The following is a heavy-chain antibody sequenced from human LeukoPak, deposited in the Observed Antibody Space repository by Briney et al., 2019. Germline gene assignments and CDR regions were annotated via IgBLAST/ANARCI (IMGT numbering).Heavy chain of an antibody. CDR1: GYTFTSYG. V-gene: IGHV1-18*01. CDR2: ISAYNGNT. D-gene: IGHD6-19*01. Sequence: ASVKVSCKASGYTFTSYGMSWVRQAPGQGLEWMGWISAYNGNTNYAQKLQGRVTMTTDTSTSTAYMELRSLRSDDTAAYYCAATEQWLTDYWGQGTLVTVSS. CDR3: AATEQWLTDY. J-gene: IGHJ4*02.